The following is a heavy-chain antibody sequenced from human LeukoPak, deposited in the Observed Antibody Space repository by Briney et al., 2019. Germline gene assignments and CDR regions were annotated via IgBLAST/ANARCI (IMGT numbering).Heavy chain of an antibody. CDR2: ISGSGGST. V-gene: IGHV3-23*01. J-gene: IGHJ4*02. D-gene: IGHD3-22*01. CDR1: GFTSSSYA. Sequence: GGSLRLSCAASGFTSSSYAVSWVRQAPGKGLEWVSAISGSGGSTYYADSVKGRFTISRDNSKNTLYLQMNSLRAEDTAVYYCAKELYDSSGLTYYFDYGGKGPLVTVSP. CDR3: AKELYDSSGLTYYFDY.